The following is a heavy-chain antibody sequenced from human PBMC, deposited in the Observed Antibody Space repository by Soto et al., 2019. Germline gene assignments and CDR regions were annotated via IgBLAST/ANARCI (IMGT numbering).Heavy chain of an antibody. Sequence: VASVKVSCKASGGTFSSYAISWVRQAPGQGLEWMGGIIPIFGTANYAQKFQGRVTITADESTSTAYMELSSLRSEDTAVYYCARAPYRIAAGDNWFDPWGQATLVTVSS. CDR2: IIPIFGTA. D-gene: IGHD6-13*01. V-gene: IGHV1-69*13. J-gene: IGHJ5*02. CDR1: GGTFSSYA. CDR3: ARAPYRIAAGDNWFDP.